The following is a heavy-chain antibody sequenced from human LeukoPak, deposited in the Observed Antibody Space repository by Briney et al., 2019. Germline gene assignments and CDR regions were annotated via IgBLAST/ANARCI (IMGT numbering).Heavy chain of an antibody. CDR2: ISDSGGNT. J-gene: IGHJ4*02. D-gene: IGHD3-10*01. CDR1: GFIFSNFA. V-gene: IGHV3-23*01. CDR3: ARVIRYGSGNYYYFDY. Sequence: GGSLRLSCAASGFIFSNFALNWVSQAPGKGLEWVSDISDSGGNTYYADSVRGRFTIARDNFKNTLYLQMNSLRADDTAIYYCARVIRYGSGNYYYFDYWGQGTLVTVSS.